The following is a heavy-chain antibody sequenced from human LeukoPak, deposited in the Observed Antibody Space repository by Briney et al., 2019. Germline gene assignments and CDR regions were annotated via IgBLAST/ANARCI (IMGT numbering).Heavy chain of an antibody. J-gene: IGHJ4*02. Sequence: GGSLRLTCAASGFTFSSYGMHWVRQAPGKGLEWVAVISYDGSNKYYADSVKGRFTISRDNSKNTLYLQMNSLRAEDTAVYYCAKDHQGPFDYWRQGTLVTVSS. CDR3: AKDHQGPFDY. CDR1: GFTFSSYG. V-gene: IGHV3-30*18. CDR2: ISYDGSNK.